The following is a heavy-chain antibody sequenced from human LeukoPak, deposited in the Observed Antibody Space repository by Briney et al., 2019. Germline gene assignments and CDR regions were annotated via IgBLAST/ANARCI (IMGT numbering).Heavy chain of an antibody. CDR2: INHRGST. CDR1: GGSFSGYY. CDR3: ARVGDLYYFDY. J-gene: IGHJ4*02. V-gene: IGHV4-34*01. D-gene: IGHD2-15*01. Sequence: SETLSLTCAVYGGSFSGYYWSWIRQPPGKGLEWIGEINHRGSTNYNPSLKSRVTISVDTSKNQFSLKLSSVTAADTAVYYCARVGDLYYFDYWGQGTLVTVSS.